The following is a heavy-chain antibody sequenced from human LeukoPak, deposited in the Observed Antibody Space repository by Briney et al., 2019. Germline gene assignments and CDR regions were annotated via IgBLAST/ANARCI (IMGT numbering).Heavy chain of an antibody. Sequence: GGSLRLSCAASGFTFTSYYMNWVRQAPGKGLEWVSSISSSGGHIYYADSVKGRFTISRDNAKNSLYLQMNSLRAEDTALYYCARGSSSWPYYYNLDVWGQGTTVTVS. CDR3: ARGSSSWPYYYNLDV. V-gene: IGHV3-21*01. CDR1: GFTFTSYY. CDR2: ISSSGGHI. D-gene: IGHD6-6*01. J-gene: IGHJ6*02.